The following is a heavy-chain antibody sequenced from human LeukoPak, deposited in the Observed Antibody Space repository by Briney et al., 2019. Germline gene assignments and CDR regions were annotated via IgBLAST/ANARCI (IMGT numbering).Heavy chain of an antibody. Sequence: QTGGSLRLSCAASGFTFSSYSMNWVRQAPGKGLEWVSYISSSSSTIYYADSVKGRFTISRDNAKNSLYLQMNSLRAEDTAVYYCARGSRLELPRYFDYWGQGTLVTVSS. CDR2: ISSSSSTI. V-gene: IGHV3-48*01. J-gene: IGHJ4*02. CDR1: GFTFSSYS. D-gene: IGHD1-7*01. CDR3: ARGSRLELPRYFDY.